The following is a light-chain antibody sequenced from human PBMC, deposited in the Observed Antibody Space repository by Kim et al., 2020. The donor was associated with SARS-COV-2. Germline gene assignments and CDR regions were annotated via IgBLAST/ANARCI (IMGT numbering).Light chain of an antibody. Sequence: ALGKTVRITCQGDNLRGYYASWCQKRPGQAPVLVIYGKNNRPSGIPDRFSGSSSGNTASLTITGAQAEDEADYYCSSRDSNDNQLVFGGGTKLTVL. CDR2: GKN. CDR1: NLRGYY. J-gene: IGLJ2*01. V-gene: IGLV3-19*01. CDR3: SSRDSNDNQLV.